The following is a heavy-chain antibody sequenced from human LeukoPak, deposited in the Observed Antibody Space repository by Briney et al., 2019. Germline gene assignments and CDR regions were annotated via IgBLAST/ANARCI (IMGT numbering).Heavy chain of an antibody. CDR1: GFTFSKSA. D-gene: IGHD6-19*01. CDR2: IVVGSGST. J-gene: IGHJ2*01. V-gene: IGHV1-58*02. CDR3: AADRIAVAGYWYFDL. Sequence: TSVKVSCKASGFTFSKSAMQWVRQARGQRLEWIGWIVVGSGSTNYAQKFQERVTITRDMSTSTAYMELSSLRSEDTAVYYCAADRIAVAGYWYFDLWGRGTLVTVSS.